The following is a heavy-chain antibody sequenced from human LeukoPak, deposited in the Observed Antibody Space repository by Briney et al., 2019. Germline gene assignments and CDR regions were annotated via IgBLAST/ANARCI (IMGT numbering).Heavy chain of an antibody. D-gene: IGHD2-2*01. V-gene: IGHV3-23*01. CDR1: GFTFSSYA. CDR2: ISGSGGST. J-gene: IGHJ4*02. Sequence: PGGSLRLSCAASGFTFSSYAMSWVRQAPGKGLEWVSAISGSGGSTYYADSVKGRFTISRDNSKNTLYLQMNSLRAEDTAVYYCAKRSEEGDIVVVPAAIDYWGQGTLVTVPS. CDR3: AKRSEEGDIVVVPAAIDY.